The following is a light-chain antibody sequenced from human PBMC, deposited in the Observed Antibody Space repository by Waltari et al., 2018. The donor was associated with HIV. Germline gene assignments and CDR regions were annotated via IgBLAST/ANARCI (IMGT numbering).Light chain of an antibody. V-gene: IGLV1-36*01. CDR3: AACDDTLNGFV. CDR2: YDS. CDR1: NSNIGNNA. J-gene: IGLJ1*01. Sequence: QSVLTQPPSVSEAPRQRVTISCSGSNSNIGNNAVIWFQQLPGKTPKLLIYYDSLLPSGVPDRFSATKSGTSASLAISGLQSEYAADYYWAACDDTLNGFVCGTGTRVTVL.